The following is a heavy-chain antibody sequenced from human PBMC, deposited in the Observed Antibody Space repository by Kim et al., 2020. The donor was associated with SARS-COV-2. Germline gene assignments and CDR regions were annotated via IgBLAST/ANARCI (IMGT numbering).Heavy chain of an antibody. CDR3: AKRLEEPSVMTYFDS. D-gene: IGHD3-16*01. J-gene: IGHJ4*02. CDR2: IVASGANT. V-gene: IGHV3-23*01. CDR1: GFTFSNYA. Sequence: GGSLRLSCAASGFTFSNYAMAWVRQVTGKGLEWVSSIVASGANTYYADSVKGRFTISRDNSKNTLFLQMNSLRADDTAVYYCAKRLEEPSVMTYFDSWGQGALVTVSS.